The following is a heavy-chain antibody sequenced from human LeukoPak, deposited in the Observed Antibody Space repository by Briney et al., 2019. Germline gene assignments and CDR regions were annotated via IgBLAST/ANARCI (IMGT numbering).Heavy chain of an antibody. Sequence: GASVKVSCKASGYTFTDYYMHWVRQAPGQGLEWMGWINPNSGGTNYAQKFQGRVTMTRDTSISTAYMELSRLRSDDTAVYYCARLLIVPAAISYYYMDVWGKGTTVTVSS. V-gene: IGHV1-2*02. CDR3: ARLLIVPAAISYYYMDV. D-gene: IGHD2-2*01. J-gene: IGHJ6*03. CDR2: INPNSGGT. CDR1: GYTFTDYY.